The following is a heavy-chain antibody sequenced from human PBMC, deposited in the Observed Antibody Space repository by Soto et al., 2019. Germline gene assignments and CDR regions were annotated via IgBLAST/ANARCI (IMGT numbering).Heavy chain of an antibody. CDR1: GFTFSSYA. Sequence: PGGSLRLSCAASGFTFSSYAMSWFRQAPGKGLEGVSAISGSGGSTYYADSVKGRFTISRDNSKNTLYLQMNSLRAEDTAVYYCAKDDLYYDYIWGSYSYYFDYWGQGTLVTVSS. CDR3: AKDDLYYDYIWGSYSYYFDY. D-gene: IGHD3-16*01. CDR2: ISGSGGST. V-gene: IGHV3-23*01. J-gene: IGHJ4*02.